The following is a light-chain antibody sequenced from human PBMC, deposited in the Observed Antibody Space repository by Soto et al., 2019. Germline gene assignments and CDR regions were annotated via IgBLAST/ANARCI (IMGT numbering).Light chain of an antibody. Sequence: EIVMTQSPATLSVSPGERATLSCRASQIVSSYLAWYQQKPGQAPRLLIYDASNRATGIPARFSGSGSGTDFTLTISSLEPEDFAVYYCQQRSNWPPRVTFGQGTRLEI. CDR1: QIVSSY. V-gene: IGKV3-11*01. CDR3: QQRSNWPPRVT. CDR2: DAS. J-gene: IGKJ5*01.